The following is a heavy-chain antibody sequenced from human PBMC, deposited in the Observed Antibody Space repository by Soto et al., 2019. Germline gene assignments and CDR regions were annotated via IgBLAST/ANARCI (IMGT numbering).Heavy chain of an antibody. CDR2: IKQDGSEK. D-gene: IGHD3-22*01. CDR3: ARGGIYYDSSGYYLYYFDY. V-gene: IGHV3-7*03. Sequence: EVQLVESGGGLVQPGGSLRLSCAASGFTFSSYWMSWVRQAPGKGLEWVANIKQDGSEKYYVDSVKGRFTISRDNAKNSLYLQMNSLRAEDTAVYYCARGGIYYDSSGYYLYYFDYWGQGTLVTVSS. CDR1: GFTFSSYW. J-gene: IGHJ4*02.